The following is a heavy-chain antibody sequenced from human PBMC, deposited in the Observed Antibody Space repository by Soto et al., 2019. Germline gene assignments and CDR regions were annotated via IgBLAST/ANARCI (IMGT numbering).Heavy chain of an antibody. CDR1: GYSFASYA. CDR2: ISAYNGNT. CDR3: ARDPPPPDY. V-gene: IGHV1-18*01. J-gene: IGHJ4*02. Sequence: QVQLVQSGAEVKKPGASVKVSCKASGYSFASYAISWMRQAPGQGLEWMGWISAYNGNTNYAQKLQGRVTMTTDTSTRTAYMELRSLRSAATAVYYCARDPPPPDYWGQGTLVTVSS.